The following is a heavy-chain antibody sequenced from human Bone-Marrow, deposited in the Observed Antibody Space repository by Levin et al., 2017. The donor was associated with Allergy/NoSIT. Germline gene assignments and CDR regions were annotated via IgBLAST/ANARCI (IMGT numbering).Heavy chain of an antibody. J-gene: IGHJ4*02. V-gene: IGHV4-4*02. D-gene: IGHD4-23*01. CDR2: AYHTGLS. CDR1: GASISDTW. Sequence: SETLSLTCDVSGASISDTWWSWVRQPPGKGLEWIGEAYHTGLSNYNPSLKSRVTMSVDTSTNQISLQLNSVTAADTAVYYCARHGGFDLGYWGQGTLVTVSS. CDR3: ARHGGFDLGY.